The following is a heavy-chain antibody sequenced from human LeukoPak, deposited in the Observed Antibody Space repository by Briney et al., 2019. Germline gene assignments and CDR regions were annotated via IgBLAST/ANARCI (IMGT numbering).Heavy chain of an antibody. V-gene: IGHV3-23*01. CDR1: GFTFSNYA. CDR2: IGKSDDGT. Sequence: GGSLRLSCAASGFTFSNYAMSWVRQALGKGLEWVSGIGKSDDGTHYADSVKGRFTISRDNSKNTLYLQMNSLRAEDTAVYYCAKARSELQAYFHGMDVWGQGTTVIVSS. D-gene: IGHD1-26*01. J-gene: IGHJ6*02. CDR3: AKARSELQAYFHGMDV.